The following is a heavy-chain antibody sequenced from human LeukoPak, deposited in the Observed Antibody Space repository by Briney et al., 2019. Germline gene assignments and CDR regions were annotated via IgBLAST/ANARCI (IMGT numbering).Heavy chain of an antibody. CDR1: GFTVRSHW. CDR2: ISQEGNER. J-gene: IGHJ4*02. CDR3: ARRYCSGGSCDTYFDY. D-gene: IGHD2-15*01. V-gene: IGHV3-7*01. Sequence: PGGCLTLSCATSGFTVRSHWMSSVRQAPGRGLGWVANISQEGNERNNVDSVKDRFTISRDHARKSFYLQMNSLRAEDTAVYYCARRYCSGGSCDTYFDYWGQGTLVTVSS.